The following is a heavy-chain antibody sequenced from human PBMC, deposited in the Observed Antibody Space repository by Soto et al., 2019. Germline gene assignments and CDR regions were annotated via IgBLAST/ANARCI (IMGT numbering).Heavy chain of an antibody. V-gene: IGHV3-15*01. J-gene: IGHJ4*01. CDR2: IKRKSDHGTT. Sequence: EMQLLESGGGLVEPGGSLRLSCAASGFAFSHVWMTWVRQAPGKGLEWVGRIKRKSDHGTTDYAAAVKGRFTISRDDSKNTLYLQMDSLKSEDTAVYYYATEGEMSGASDWADHFDHWGRGTLVTVSS. CDR3: ATEGEMSGASDWADHFDH. CDR1: GFAFSHVW. D-gene: IGHD2-15*01.